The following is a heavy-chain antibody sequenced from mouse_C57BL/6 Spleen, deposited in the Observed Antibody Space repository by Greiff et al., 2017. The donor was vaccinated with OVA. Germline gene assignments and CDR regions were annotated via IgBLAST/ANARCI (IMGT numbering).Heavy chain of an antibody. CDR1: GYTFTSYG. CDR2: IYPRSGNT. D-gene: IGHD1-1*01. CDR3: ARESFTTVVATDY. J-gene: IGHJ2*01. Sequence: QVQLKESGAELARPGASVKLSCKASGYTFTSYGISWVKQRTGQGLEWIGEIYPRSGNTYYNEKFKGKATLTADKSSSTAYMELRSLTSEDSAVYFCARESFTTVVATDYWGQGTTLTVSS. V-gene: IGHV1-81*01.